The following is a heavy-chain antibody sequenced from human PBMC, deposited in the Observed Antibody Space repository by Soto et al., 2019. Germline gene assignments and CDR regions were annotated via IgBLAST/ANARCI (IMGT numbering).Heavy chain of an antibody. CDR1: GGSFSGYY. V-gene: IGHV4-34*01. CDR2: INHSGST. Sequence: QVQLQQWGAGLLKPSETLSLTCAVYGGSFSGYYWSWIRQPPGKGLEWIGEINHSGSTNYNPSLKGRVTISVDTSKNQFSLKLSSVTAADTAVDYCATQLIAARSFDYWGQGTLVTVSS. CDR3: ATQLIAARSFDY. J-gene: IGHJ4*02. D-gene: IGHD6-6*01.